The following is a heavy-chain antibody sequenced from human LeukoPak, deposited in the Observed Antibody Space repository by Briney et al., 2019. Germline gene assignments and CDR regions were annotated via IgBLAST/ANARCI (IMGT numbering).Heavy chain of an antibody. V-gene: IGHV3-53*01. CDR3: ARTTVTTYNYYYMDV. CDR1: GFTVSSNY. CDR2: IYSGGST. J-gene: IGHJ6*03. Sequence: PGGSLRLSCAASGFTVSSNYMSWVRQAPGKGLEGVAVIYSGGSTYYADSVKGRFTISRDNSKNTLYLQMNSLRAEDTAVYYCARTTVTTYNYYYMDVWGKGTTVTVSS. D-gene: IGHD4-17*01.